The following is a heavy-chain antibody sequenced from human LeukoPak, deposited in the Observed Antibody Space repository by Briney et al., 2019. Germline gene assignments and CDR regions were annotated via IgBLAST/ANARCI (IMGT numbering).Heavy chain of an antibody. D-gene: IGHD6-19*01. V-gene: IGHV6-1*01. CDR3: ARGTGWPQFDY. Sequence: SQTLSLTCAISGDSVSSNDAAWTWIRQSPSGGLEWLGRTYYRSGWYSDYALSVRGRISIDPDTSKNQFSLHMNSVTHEDTAVYYCARGTGWPQFDYWGQGTLVTVSS. CDR1: GDSVSSNDAA. CDR2: TYYRSGWYS. J-gene: IGHJ4*02.